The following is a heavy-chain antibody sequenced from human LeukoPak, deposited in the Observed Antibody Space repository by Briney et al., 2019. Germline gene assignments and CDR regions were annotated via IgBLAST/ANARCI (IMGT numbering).Heavy chain of an antibody. J-gene: IGHJ6*03. CDR3: ARVISGWYLYYYYYMDV. CDR1: GGTFISYA. Sequence: ASVKVSCKASGGTFISYAISWVRQATGQGLEWMGWMNPNSGNTGYAQKFQGRVTMTRNTSISTAYMELSSLRSEDTAVYYCARVISGWYLYYYYYMDVWGKGTTVTVSS. D-gene: IGHD6-19*01. V-gene: IGHV1-8*02. CDR2: MNPNSGNT.